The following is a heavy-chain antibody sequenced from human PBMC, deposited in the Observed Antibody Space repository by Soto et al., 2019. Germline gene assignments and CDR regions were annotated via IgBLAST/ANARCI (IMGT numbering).Heavy chain of an antibody. J-gene: IGHJ4*02. CDR2: INPMGGST. CDR1: GYTFINYY. V-gene: IGHV1-46*01. Sequence: EASVKVSCKASGYTFINYYIHWVRQAPGQGLEWMAIINPMGGSTNYAQEFQGRVTLTSDTSTSTVYMELSSLRFEDTALFYCARDLEAGDLWGRGTLVTVS. D-gene: IGHD2-21*02. CDR3: ARDLEAGDL.